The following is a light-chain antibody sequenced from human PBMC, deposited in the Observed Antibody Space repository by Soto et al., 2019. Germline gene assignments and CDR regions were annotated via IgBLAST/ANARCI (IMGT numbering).Light chain of an antibody. CDR2: GAS. Sequence: DIVLTQSPGTLSLSPGERATLSCRASQSISSSNLAWYQQKPGQAPRVLIYGASSRATGIPDRFSGSGSGTDFTLTISRLEPEDFAVYYCQQYGSSPPYTFGQGTKLEIK. V-gene: IGKV3-20*01. CDR1: QSISSSN. J-gene: IGKJ2*01. CDR3: QQYGSSPPYT.